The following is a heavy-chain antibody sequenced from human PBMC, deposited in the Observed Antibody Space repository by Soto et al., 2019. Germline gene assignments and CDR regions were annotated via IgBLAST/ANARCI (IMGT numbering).Heavy chain of an antibody. CDR1: GVTFSNYA. Sequence: EVQLLESGGGLVQPGGSLRLSCTVSGVTFSNYAMNWVRQAPGKGLDWVSSLSGSGGTTYYADSVKGRFIISRENSKNTLYLLMNSLRAEDTALYYCAKPRADYGSGADTFYFDSWGQGALVTVSS. CDR2: LSGSGGTT. J-gene: IGHJ4*02. CDR3: AKPRADYGSGADTFYFDS. V-gene: IGHV3-23*01. D-gene: IGHD3-10*01.